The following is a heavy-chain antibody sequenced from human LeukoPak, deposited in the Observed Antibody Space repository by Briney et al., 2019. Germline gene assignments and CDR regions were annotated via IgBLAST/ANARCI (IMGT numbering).Heavy chain of an antibody. CDR1: GFTFSSNG. Sequence: GGSLRLSCAASGFTFSSNGMHWVRQAPGKGLEWVADIWYDGSNKYYADSVKGRFTISRDNSKNSLYLQMNRLRAEDRAVYYCARDRGRYYYGSGSYYPDYWGQGNLVTVSS. CDR3: ARDRGRYYYGSGSYYPDY. V-gene: IGHV3-33*01. D-gene: IGHD3-10*01. J-gene: IGHJ4*02. CDR2: IWYDGSNK.